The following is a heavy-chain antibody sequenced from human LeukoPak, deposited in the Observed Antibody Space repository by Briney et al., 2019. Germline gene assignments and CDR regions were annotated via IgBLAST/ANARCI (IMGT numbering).Heavy chain of an antibody. V-gene: IGHV3-7*01. CDR1: GFTFSSYG. CDR2: IKQDGSEK. CDR3: ARDPRGYFDY. J-gene: IGHJ4*02. Sequence: PGGSLRLSCAASGFTFSSYGMHWVRQAPGKGLEWVANIKQDGSEKYYVDSVKGRFTISKDNAKNSLYLQMSSLRAEDTAVYYCARDPRGYFDYWGQGTLVTVPS.